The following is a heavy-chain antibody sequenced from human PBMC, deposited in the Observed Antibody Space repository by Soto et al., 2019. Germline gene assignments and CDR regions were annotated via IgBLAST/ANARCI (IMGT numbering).Heavy chain of an antibody. CDR3: VGEVGFQLIY. J-gene: IGHJ4*02. V-gene: IGHV3-48*01. CDR1: GFTFSTHS. CDR2: ITSSDVTM. D-gene: IGHD2-2*01. Sequence: EVQLLESGGGLVQPGGCLRLSCAASGFTFSTHSMNWVRQAPGKGLEWISYITSSDVTMYADSVKGRFTISRDNAKNSLYLQMNSLRGEDTAVYFCVGEVGFQLIYWGQGTLVTVSS.